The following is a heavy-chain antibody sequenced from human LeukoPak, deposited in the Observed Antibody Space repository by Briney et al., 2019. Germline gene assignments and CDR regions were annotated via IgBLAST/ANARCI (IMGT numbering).Heavy chain of an antibody. J-gene: IGHJ5*02. V-gene: IGHV4-59*01. Sequence: SETLSLTCTVSGGSISSYYWSWIRQPPGKGLEWIGYIYYSGSTNYNPPLKSRVTISVDTSKNQFSLKLSSVTAADTAVYYCARKLGYCSGGSCYGSNWFDPWGQGTLVTVSS. D-gene: IGHD2-15*01. CDR1: GGSISSYY. CDR3: ARKLGYCSGGSCYGSNWFDP. CDR2: IYYSGST.